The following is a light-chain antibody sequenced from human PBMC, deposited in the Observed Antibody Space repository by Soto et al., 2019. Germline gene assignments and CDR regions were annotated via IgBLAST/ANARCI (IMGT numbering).Light chain of an antibody. J-gene: IGKJ5*01. V-gene: IGKV3-20*01. Sequence: EIVLTQSPGTLSLSPGERATLSCKASQSVSSSYLAWYRQKPGQAPRLLIHGASSRATGIPNRFSGSGSGTDFTLTISRLEPEDFVVYYCQQYGSSPSITFGQGTRLDIK. CDR2: GAS. CDR1: QSVSSSY. CDR3: QQYGSSPSIT.